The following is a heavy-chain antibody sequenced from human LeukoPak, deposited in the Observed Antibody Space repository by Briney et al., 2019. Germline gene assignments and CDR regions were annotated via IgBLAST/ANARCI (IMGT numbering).Heavy chain of an antibody. V-gene: IGHV4-39*01. CDR3: ARVGQSGIAGATLGC. J-gene: IGHJ4*02. CDR2: IYYTGST. Sequence: EASETLSLTCTVSGGSISRSSYYWGWIRQPPGKGLEWIGSIYYTGSTYYNPSLESRVTISVDTSKNQFSLKLGSVSAADTAVYYCARVGQSGIAGATLGCWGQGTLVTVSS. D-gene: IGHD1-26*01. CDR1: GGSISRSSYY.